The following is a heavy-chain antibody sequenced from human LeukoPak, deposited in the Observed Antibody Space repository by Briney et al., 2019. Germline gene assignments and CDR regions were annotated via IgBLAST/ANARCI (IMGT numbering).Heavy chain of an antibody. D-gene: IGHD3/OR15-3a*01. Sequence: PGGSLRLSCAASGFTFISYAMHWVRQAPGKGLEWVAVISYDGSNKYYADSVKGRFTISRDNSKNTLYLQMNSLRAEDTAVYYCTDPDWGWGQGTMVTVSS. V-gene: IGHV3-30-3*01. CDR1: GFTFISYA. CDR3: TDPDWG. CDR2: ISYDGSNK. J-gene: IGHJ3*01.